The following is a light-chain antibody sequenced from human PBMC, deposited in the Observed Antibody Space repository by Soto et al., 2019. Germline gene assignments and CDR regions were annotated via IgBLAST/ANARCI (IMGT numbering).Light chain of an antibody. CDR2: DAS. J-gene: IGKJ5*01. Sequence: DIHITHSPSSLSSSVLYMFTITCRASQTIRSLLAWYQQKPGKAPKALIYDASRLGSGVPSRFSGSGSGTEFTLTISSLQPDDFATYYCQQYQTYATFGQGTRLEIK. CDR3: QQYQTYAT. V-gene: IGKV1-5*01. CDR1: QTIRSL.